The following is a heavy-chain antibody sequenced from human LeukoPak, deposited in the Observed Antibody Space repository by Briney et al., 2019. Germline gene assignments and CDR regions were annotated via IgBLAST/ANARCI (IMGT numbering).Heavy chain of an antibody. V-gene: IGHV3-11*06. CDR1: RFTFNDYY. Sequence: GGSLRHSCAASRFTFNDYYLTWIRQAPGKGLEWVSYISGSSSYTNFADSVKGRFTISRDNAKNSLYLQMNSLRAEDTAVYYCARGGGEDTAMVTPDYWGQGTLVTVSS. J-gene: IGHJ4*02. CDR2: ISGSSSYT. CDR3: ARGGGEDTAMVTPDY. D-gene: IGHD5-18*01.